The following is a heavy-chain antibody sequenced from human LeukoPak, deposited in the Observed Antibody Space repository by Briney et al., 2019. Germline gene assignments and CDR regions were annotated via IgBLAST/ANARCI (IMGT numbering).Heavy chain of an antibody. CDR3: AELGITMIGGV. D-gene: IGHD3-10*02. CDR2: ISFHGTDT. J-gene: IGHJ6*04. V-gene: IGHV3-30*04. Sequence: GGSLRLSCAASGFTFISYAIHWVRQAPGKGLEWVAVISFHGTDTFYADSVKGRFTISRDNSKNMLYLQMNSLRAEDTAVYYCAELGITMIGGVWGKGTTVTISS. CDR1: GFTFISYA.